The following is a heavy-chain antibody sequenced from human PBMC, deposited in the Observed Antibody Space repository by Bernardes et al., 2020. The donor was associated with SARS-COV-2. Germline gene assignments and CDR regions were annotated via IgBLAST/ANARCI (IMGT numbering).Heavy chain of an antibody. D-gene: IGHD2-8*01. Sequence: GSLRLSCVASGFNFANYKMSWVRQAPGEGLEWLSHIIGGCSYTYYTDSVTARFTISRDNAKNSLYLQMNSLRDEDTAVYYCARGSLFYHNDEAPFHYWGQGTLVTVSS. CDR1: GFNFANYK. J-gene: IGHJ4*02. CDR3: ARGSLFYHNDEAPFHY. V-gene: IGHV3-48*02. CDR2: IIGGCSYT.